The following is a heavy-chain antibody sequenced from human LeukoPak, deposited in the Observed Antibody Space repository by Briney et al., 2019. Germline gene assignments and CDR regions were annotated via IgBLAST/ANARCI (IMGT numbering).Heavy chain of an antibody. J-gene: IGHJ4*02. CDR1: GFKFGDYV. D-gene: IGHD3/OR15-3a*01. Sequence: GGSLRLSCSASGFKFGDYVMIWFRQAPGKGLEWVGFIRSNTYGGTAEYAASVKGRLIISRDDSKSIAYLQMNGLTTEDTAMYYCTRDLTFGQLLAYFFDYWGQGIQVTVSS. V-gene: IGHV3-49*03. CDR3: TRDLTFGQLLAYFFDY. CDR2: IRSNTYGGTA.